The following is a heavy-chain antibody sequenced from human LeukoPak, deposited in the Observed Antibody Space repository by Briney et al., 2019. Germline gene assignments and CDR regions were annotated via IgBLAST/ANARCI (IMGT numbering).Heavy chain of an antibody. D-gene: IGHD3-9*01. Sequence: GGSLRLSCAASGFTFSSYEMNWVRQAPGKGLEWVSYISSSGSTICYADSVKGRFTISRDNAKNSLYLQMNSLRAEDTAVYYCARLSGGFDWRRWGQGTLVTVSS. J-gene: IGHJ4*02. CDR3: ARLSGGFDWRR. CDR2: ISSSGSTI. CDR1: GFTFSSYE. V-gene: IGHV3-48*03.